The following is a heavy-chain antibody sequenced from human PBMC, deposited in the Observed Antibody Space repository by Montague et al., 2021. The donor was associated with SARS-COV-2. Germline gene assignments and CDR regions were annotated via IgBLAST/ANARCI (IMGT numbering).Heavy chain of an antibody. J-gene: IGHJ6*02. Sequence: SETLSLTCAVYGGSFSGYYWSWIRQPPGKGLEWIGEINHSGSTNYNPSLKSRVTISVDTSKNQFSLKLSSVTAADTAVYYCARAIVVVTAAIGTYYYYYGMDVWGQGTTVTVSS. V-gene: IGHV4-34*01. D-gene: IGHD2-2*01. CDR2: INHSGST. CDR1: GGSFSGYY. CDR3: ARAIVVVTAAIGTYYYYYGMDV.